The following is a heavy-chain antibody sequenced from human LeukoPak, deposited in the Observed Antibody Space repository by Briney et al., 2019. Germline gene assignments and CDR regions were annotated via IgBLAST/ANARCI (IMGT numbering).Heavy chain of an antibody. D-gene: IGHD2-2*01. Sequence: ASVKVSCTASGYTFTGYYMHWVRQAPGQGLEWMGWINPNSGGTSYAQKSQGRVTMTRDTSISTAYMELSRLRSDDTAVYYCARDLDVYCSSTSCYDYWGQGTLVTVSS. V-gene: IGHV1-2*02. CDR2: INPNSGGT. CDR1: GYTFTGYY. CDR3: ARDLDVYCSSTSCYDY. J-gene: IGHJ4*02.